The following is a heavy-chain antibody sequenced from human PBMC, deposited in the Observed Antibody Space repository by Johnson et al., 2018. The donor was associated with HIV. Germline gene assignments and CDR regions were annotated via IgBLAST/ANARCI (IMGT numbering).Heavy chain of an antibody. V-gene: IGHV3-30*02. CDR2: IRYDGSNK. D-gene: IGHD2-15*01. CDR1: GFTFSSYG. J-gene: IGHJ3*02. Sequence: VQLVESGGGVVQPGGSLRLSCAASGFTFSSYGMHWVRQAPGKGLEWVAFIRYDGSNKYYADSVKGRFTISRDNSKNTAYLQMNRLKTEDTAVYYCTKLVGYCSGGGCYTPGDIWGQGTMVTVSS. CDR3: TKLVGYCSGGGCYTPGDI.